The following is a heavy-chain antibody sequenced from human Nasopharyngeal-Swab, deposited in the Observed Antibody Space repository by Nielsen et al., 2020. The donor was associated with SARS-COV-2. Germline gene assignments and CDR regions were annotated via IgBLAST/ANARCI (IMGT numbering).Heavy chain of an antibody. V-gene: IGHV3-74*01. Sequence: GESLKISCAASGFTFSSYWMHWVRQAPGKGLGWVSRINSDGSSTSYADSVKGRFTISRDNAKNTLYLQMNSLRAEDTAVYYCARDTQWELRFYYWGQGTLVTVSS. CDR2: INSDGSST. J-gene: IGHJ4*02. CDR1: GFTFSSYW. D-gene: IGHD1-26*01. CDR3: ARDTQWELRFYY.